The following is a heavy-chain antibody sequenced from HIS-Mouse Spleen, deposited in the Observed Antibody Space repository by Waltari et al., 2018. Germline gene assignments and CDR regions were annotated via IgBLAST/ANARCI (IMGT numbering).Heavy chain of an antibody. Sequence: EVQLVESGGGLVQPGGSLRLSCAASGFTFSSYWMSWVRQAPGKGLEWVANIKQDGSEEYDVDSVKGRFTIYRDNAKNSLYLQMNSLRAEDTAVYYCARSTHGGIGATTAFDIWGQGTMVTVSS. CDR1: GFTFSSYW. D-gene: IGHD1-26*01. CDR2: IKQDGSEE. V-gene: IGHV3-7*01. J-gene: IGHJ3*02. CDR3: ARSTHGGIGATTAFDI.